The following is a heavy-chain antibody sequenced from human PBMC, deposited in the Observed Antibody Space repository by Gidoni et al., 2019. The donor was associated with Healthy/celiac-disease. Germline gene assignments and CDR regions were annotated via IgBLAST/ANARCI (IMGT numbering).Heavy chain of an antibody. V-gene: IGHV1-69*01. Sequence: QVQLVQSGAEVKKPGSAVKVSCKASGGTCSSYAIRWVRQAPGHGLEWMGGIITIFGTANYAQKFQGRVTITAAESTSTAYMELSSLRSEDTAVYYCARDNPRNSRRNILTGYHGARFDYWGQGTLVTVSS. CDR3: ARDNPRNSRRNILTGYHGARFDY. CDR2: IITIFGTA. D-gene: IGHD3-9*01. J-gene: IGHJ4*02. CDR1: GGTCSSYA.